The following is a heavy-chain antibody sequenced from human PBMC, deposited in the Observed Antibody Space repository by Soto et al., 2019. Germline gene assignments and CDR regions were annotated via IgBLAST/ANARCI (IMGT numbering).Heavy chain of an antibody. CDR3: ARDSPVEYYYYYGMDV. CDR1: GYTFTSYY. J-gene: IGHJ6*02. V-gene: IGHV1-46*01. D-gene: IGHD2-15*01. Sequence: ASVKVSCKASGYTFTSYYMHWVRQAPGQGLEWMGIINPSGGSTSYVQKFQGRVTMTRDTSTSTVYMELSSLRSEDTAVYYCARDSPVEYYYYYGMDVWGQGTTVTVSS. CDR2: INPSGGST.